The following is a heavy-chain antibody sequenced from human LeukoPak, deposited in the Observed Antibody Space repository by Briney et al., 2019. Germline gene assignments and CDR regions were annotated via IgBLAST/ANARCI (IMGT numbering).Heavy chain of an antibody. V-gene: IGHV1-46*01. Sequence: GSVKVSCKASGYTFTSYYMHWVRQAPGQGPEWMGIINPSGGSTSYAQKFQGRVTMTRDMSTSTVYMELSSLRSEDTAVYYCARGSQRLPIPIDYWGQGTLVTVSS. CDR1: GYTFTSYY. J-gene: IGHJ4*02. D-gene: IGHD6-25*01. CDR2: INPSGGST. CDR3: ARGSQRLPIPIDY.